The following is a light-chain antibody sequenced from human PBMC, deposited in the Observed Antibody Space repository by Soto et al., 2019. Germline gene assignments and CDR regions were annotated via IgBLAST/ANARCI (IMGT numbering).Light chain of an antibody. J-gene: IGKJ3*01. Sequence: EIVLTQAPASLSLSPGERATLSCRASQSVSSYLAWYQQKPGQAPRLLIYDASNRATGIPARFSGSGSGTDFTLTISSLEPEDFAVYYCQHRSNWPTFGPGTKVDIK. CDR3: QHRSNWPT. CDR2: DAS. V-gene: IGKV3-11*01. CDR1: QSVSSY.